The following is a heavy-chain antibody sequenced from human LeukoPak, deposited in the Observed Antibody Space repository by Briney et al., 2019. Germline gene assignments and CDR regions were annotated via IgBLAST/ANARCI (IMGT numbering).Heavy chain of an antibody. CDR2: ISWNSGSI. V-gene: IGHV3-9*01. J-gene: IGHJ4*02. Sequence: GGSLRLSCAASGFTFDDYAMHWVRQAPGKGLEGVSGISWNSGSIGYADSVKGRFTISRDNAKNSLYLQMNSLRAEDTAVYYCARDRGDYHFDYWGQGTLVTVSS. D-gene: IGHD4-17*01. CDR1: GFTFDDYA. CDR3: ARDRGDYHFDY.